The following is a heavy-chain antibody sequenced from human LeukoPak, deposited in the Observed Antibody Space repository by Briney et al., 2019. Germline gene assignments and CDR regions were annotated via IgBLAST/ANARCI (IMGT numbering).Heavy chain of an antibody. D-gene: IGHD6-13*01. CDR1: GYTFTNYG. CDR2: ISVDSGDT. CDR3: ARDPGYTTSWKGAFDY. Sequence: RASVKVSCKASGYTFTNYGISWVRQAPGQGLECMAWISVDSGDTHFAQKYQGRVTVTTDKSTSTAYMELRSLRSDDTAVYYCARDPGYTTSWKGAFDYWGHGTLVTVSS. V-gene: IGHV1-18*01. J-gene: IGHJ4*01.